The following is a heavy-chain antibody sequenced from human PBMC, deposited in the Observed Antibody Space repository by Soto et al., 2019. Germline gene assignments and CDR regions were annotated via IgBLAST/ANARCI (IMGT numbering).Heavy chain of an antibody. CDR3: ARGNLSFDFDS. CDR1: GFNFGFFG. V-gene: IGHV3-30*03. Sequence: PGGSLRLSCAASGFNFGFFGMHWVRQAPGKGPEWVAFISGDGINTQYADSVRGRFTLSRDYSRETMYLQMDSLRDEDTALYYCARGNLSFDFDSWGLGTLVTVSS. J-gene: IGHJ4*02. D-gene: IGHD1-26*01. CDR2: ISGDGINT.